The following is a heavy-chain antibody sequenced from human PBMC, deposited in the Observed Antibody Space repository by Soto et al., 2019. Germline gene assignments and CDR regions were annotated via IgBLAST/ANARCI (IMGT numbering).Heavy chain of an antibody. J-gene: IGHJ6*02. Sequence: QVQLQESGPGLVKPSQTLSLTCTVSGGSISSGDYYWSWIRQPPGKGLEWIGYIYYSGSTYYNPSLKSRVTISVVTSKNQFFLKLRSVAAADTAVYYCFRDYGDSGSYGLDVWGQGTTVTVS. CDR1: GGSISSGDYY. D-gene: IGHD4-17*01. V-gene: IGHV4-30-4*01. CDR2: IYYSGST. CDR3: FRDYGDSGSYGLDV.